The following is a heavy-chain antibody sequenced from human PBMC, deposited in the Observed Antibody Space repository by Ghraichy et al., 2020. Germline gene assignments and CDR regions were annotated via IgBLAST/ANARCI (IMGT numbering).Heavy chain of an antibody. J-gene: IGHJ4*02. CDR1: GYTFTSYS. CDR3: ARDAEEYQLLSYSDY. CDR2: INAGNGNT. D-gene: IGHD2-2*01. Sequence: ASVKVSCNDSGYTFTSYSRHCVRQAPGQRLEWMGWINAGNGNTKYSQKFQGRVTITSDTSASTAYMELSSLRSEDTAVYYCARDAEEYQLLSYSDYWGQGSLVTVSS. V-gene: IGHV1-3*01.